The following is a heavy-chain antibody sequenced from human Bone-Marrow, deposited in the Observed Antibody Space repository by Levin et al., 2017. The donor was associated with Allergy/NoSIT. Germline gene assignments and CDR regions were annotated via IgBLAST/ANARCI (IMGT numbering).Heavy chain of an antibody. V-gene: IGHV3-30*18. Sequence: GGSLRLSCAASGFTFSSYGMHWVRQAPGKGLEWVAVISYDGSNKYYADSVKGRFTISRDNSKNTLYLQMNSLRAEDTAVYYCAKDREGDIVVVPAAKNWFDPWGQGTLVTVSS. J-gene: IGHJ5*02. CDR1: GFTFSSYG. CDR2: ISYDGSNK. CDR3: AKDREGDIVVVPAAKNWFDP. D-gene: IGHD2-2*01.